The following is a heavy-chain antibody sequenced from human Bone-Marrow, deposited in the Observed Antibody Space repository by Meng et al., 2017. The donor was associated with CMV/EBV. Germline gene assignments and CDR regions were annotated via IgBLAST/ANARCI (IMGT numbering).Heavy chain of an antibody. CDR1: GFTFSDYY. D-gene: IGHD2-2*03. CDR3: ARALDIVVVPSRLGLDY. CDR2: ISSSGSTI. J-gene: IGHJ4*02. Sequence: GESLKISCAASGFTFSDYYMSWIRQAPGKGLEWVSYISSSGSTIYYADSVKGRFTISRDNAKNSLYLQMNSLRAEDTAVYYCARALDIVVVPSRLGLDYWGQGTLVNVSS. V-gene: IGHV3-11*04.